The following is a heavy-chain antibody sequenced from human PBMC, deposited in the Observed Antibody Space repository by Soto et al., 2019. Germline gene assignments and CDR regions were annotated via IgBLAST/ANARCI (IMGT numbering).Heavy chain of an antibody. CDR3: ARQGGSSGWYDY. V-gene: IGHV4-59*01. Sequence: QVQLQESGPGLVKPSETLSLTCTVSGGSIRRYYWSWIRQPPGKGLEWIGYIYYSGSTNYNPSLQSRVTISVDTSKNQFYLKLNSVTAADTAVYYCARQGGSSGWYDYRGQGTLFTVS. CDR1: GGSIRRYY. J-gene: IGHJ4*02. CDR2: IYYSGST. D-gene: IGHD6-19*01.